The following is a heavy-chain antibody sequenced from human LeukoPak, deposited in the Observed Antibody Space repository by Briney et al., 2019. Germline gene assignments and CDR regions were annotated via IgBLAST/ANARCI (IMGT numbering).Heavy chain of an antibody. Sequence: GGSLRLSCTASGFTFSSYWMHWVRHAPGKGLVWVSRINSDGSSTSYADSVKGRFTISRDNAKNTLYLQMNSLRAEDTAVYYCARGYTSGWYYFDYWGQGTLVTVSS. J-gene: IGHJ4*02. CDR3: ARGYTSGWYYFDY. D-gene: IGHD6-19*01. CDR1: GFTFSSYW. V-gene: IGHV3-74*01. CDR2: INSDGSST.